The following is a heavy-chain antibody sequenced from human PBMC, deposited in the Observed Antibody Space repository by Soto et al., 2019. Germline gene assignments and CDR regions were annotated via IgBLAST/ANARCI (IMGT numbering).Heavy chain of an antibody. CDR1: GFTFSSYS. CDR2: ISSSSSTI. J-gene: IGHJ3*02. Sequence: GGSLRLSFAASGFTFSSYSMNWFRQAPGKGLEWVSYISSSSSTIYYADSVKGRFTISRDNAKSSLYLQMNSLRAEDTAVYYCARDLWFGELSLSYQAFDIWGQGTMVTVPS. V-gene: IGHV3-48*01. D-gene: IGHD3-10*01. CDR3: ARDLWFGELSLSYQAFDI.